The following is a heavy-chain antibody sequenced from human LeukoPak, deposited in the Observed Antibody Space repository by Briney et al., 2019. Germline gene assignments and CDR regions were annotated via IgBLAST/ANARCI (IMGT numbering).Heavy chain of an antibody. CDR2: MNPNSGNT. J-gene: IGHJ6*02. Sequence: ASVKVSCKASGYTFPSYFMHWVRQATGQGLEWMGWMNPNSGNTGYAQKFQGRVTMTRNTSISTAYMELSSLRSEDTAVYYCARGHLSTVDTLGGYYYYGMDVWGQGTTVTVSS. CDR3: ARGHLSTVDTLGGYYYYGMDV. V-gene: IGHV1-8*01. D-gene: IGHD4-23*01. CDR1: GYTFPSYF.